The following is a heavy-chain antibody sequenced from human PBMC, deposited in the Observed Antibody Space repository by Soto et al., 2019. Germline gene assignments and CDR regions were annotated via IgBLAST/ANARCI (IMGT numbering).Heavy chain of an antibody. D-gene: IGHD6-19*01. CDR3: ARGLSLVVAGNRLGLPDY. V-gene: IGHV4-4*02. CDR1: GDSISSNNW. J-gene: IGHJ4*02. Sequence: SETLSLTCTVSGDSISSNNWWNWVRQPPGKGLEWIGEIYHSGSTNYNPSLSSRVIISVDTSNNQFSLRLSSVTAADTAIYYCARGLSLVVAGNRLGLPDYWGQGTLVTVS. CDR2: IYHSGST.